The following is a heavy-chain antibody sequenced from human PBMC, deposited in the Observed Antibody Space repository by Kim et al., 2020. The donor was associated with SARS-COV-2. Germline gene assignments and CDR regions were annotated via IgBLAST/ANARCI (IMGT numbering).Heavy chain of an antibody. D-gene: IGHD4-17*01. CDR3: TTDRPLIPNDYGAGGGDP. CDR2: IKSKTDGGTT. J-gene: IGHJ5*02. CDR1: GFTFSNAW. V-gene: IGHV3-15*01. Sequence: GGSLRLSCAASGFTFSNAWMSWVRQAPGKGLEWVGRIKSKTDGGTTDYAAPVKGRFTISRDDSKNTLYLQMNSLKTEDTAVYYCTTDRPLIPNDYGAGGGDPWGQGTLVTVSS.